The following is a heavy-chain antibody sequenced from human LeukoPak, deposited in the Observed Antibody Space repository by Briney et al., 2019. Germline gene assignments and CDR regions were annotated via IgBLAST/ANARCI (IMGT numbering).Heavy chain of an antibody. J-gene: IGHJ4*02. D-gene: IGHD4-17*01. V-gene: IGHV3-48*04. CDR2: ISSSSSTI. Sequence: GGSLRLSCAASGFTFSSYSMNWVRQAPGKGLEWVSYISSSSSTIYYADSVKGRFTISRDNAKNSLYLQVNSLRAEDTAVYYCVGSDYGDSFDYWGQGTLVTVSS. CDR1: GFTFSSYS. CDR3: VGSDYGDSFDY.